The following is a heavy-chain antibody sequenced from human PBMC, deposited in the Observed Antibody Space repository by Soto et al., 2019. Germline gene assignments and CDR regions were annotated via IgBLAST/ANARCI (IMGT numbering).Heavy chain of an antibody. Sequence: EVQLVESGGGLVQPGGSLRLSCEASAFTLSSYWMSWVRQSPGKGLEWVANIKPDGSEKYYVDSVKGRFTISRDNTKNSLYLQMRTLRPEDTAIYYCARDYEFGFDLWGQGTLVNVSS. CDR1: AFTLSSYW. J-gene: IGHJ3*01. CDR2: IKPDGSEK. D-gene: IGHD3-22*01. V-gene: IGHV3-7*01. CDR3: ARDYEFGFDL.